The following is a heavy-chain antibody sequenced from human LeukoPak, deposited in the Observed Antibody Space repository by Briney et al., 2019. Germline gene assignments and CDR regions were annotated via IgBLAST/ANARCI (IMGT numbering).Heavy chain of an antibody. CDR2: FDPEDGET. CDR3: ATSYWLAVAAPLDY. D-gene: IGHD6-19*01. J-gene: IGHJ4*02. V-gene: IGHV1-24*01. CDR1: GYTLTELS. Sequence: GASVKVSCKVSGYTLTELSMHWVRQAPGKGLGWMGGFDPEDGETIYAQKFQGRVTMTEDTSTDTAYMELSSLRSEDTAVYYCATSYWLAVAAPLDYWGQGTLVTVSS.